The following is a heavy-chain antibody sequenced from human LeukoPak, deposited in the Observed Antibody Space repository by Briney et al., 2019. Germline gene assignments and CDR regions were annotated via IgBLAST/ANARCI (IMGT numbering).Heavy chain of an antibody. CDR1: GGSISSYY. V-gene: IGHV4-59*01. D-gene: IGHD1-1*01. CDR3: GRWKDY. J-gene: IGHJ4*02. CDR2: IYYSGST. Sequence: SETLSLTCTVSGGSISSYYWSWIRQAPGKGLERIGHIYYSGSTNYNPSLKSRVTISVDTPKNQFSLKLSSVTAADTAVYYCGRWKDYWGQGTLVTVSS.